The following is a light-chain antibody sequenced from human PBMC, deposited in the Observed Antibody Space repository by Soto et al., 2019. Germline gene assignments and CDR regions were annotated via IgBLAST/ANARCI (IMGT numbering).Light chain of an antibody. CDR3: QQYGSSPIT. Sequence: DSVFTQSPGTLSLSLEERATLSSRFIQIVSSSYLAWYQQKPGQAPRLLIYGASSRATGIPDRFSGSGSGTDFTLTISRLEPEDFAVYYCQQYGSSPITFGQGTRLEIK. J-gene: IGKJ5*01. CDR2: GAS. V-gene: IGKV3-20*01. CDR1: QIVSSSY.